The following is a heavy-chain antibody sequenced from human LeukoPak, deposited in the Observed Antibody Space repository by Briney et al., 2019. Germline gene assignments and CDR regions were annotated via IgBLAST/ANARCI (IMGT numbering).Heavy chain of an antibody. CDR2: ISSSSSYI. D-gene: IGHD2-2*01. J-gene: IGHJ4*02. Sequence: GGSLRLSCAASGFTFSSYSMNWVRQAPGKGLEWVSSISSSSSYIYYADSVKGRFTISRDNAKNSLYLQMNSLRAEDTAVYYCARAQPSSTKYCSSTGCYGFVYWGQGTLVTVSS. CDR3: ARAQPSSTKYCSSTGCYGFVY. CDR1: GFTFSSYS. V-gene: IGHV3-21*01.